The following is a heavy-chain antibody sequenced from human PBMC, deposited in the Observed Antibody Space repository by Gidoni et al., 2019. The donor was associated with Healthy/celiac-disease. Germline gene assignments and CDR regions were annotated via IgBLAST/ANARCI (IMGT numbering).Heavy chain of an antibody. CDR2: INWNGGST. Sequence: EVQLVESGGGVVRTGGSMRCSCAASGLTFADYGMSGVRQAPGKGLEWVSGINWNGGSTCYADSVKCRFTISIDNANNSLYLQMNSLRAEDTALYYCAIVGLIAAAGSVDYWGQGTLVTVSS. J-gene: IGHJ4*02. CDR1: GLTFADYG. CDR3: AIVGLIAAAGSVDY. V-gene: IGHV3-20*04. D-gene: IGHD6-13*01.